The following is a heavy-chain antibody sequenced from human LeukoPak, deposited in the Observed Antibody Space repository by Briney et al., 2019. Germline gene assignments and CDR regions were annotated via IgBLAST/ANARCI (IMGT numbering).Heavy chain of an antibody. CDR1: GFTFSSYG. CDR2: IRYDGSNK. V-gene: IGHV3-30*02. CDR3: AKVLPPGLRSITMVRGVMSYYMDV. J-gene: IGHJ6*03. Sequence: GGSLRLSCAASGFTFSSYGMHWVRQAPGKGLEWVAFIRYDGSNKYYADSVKGRFTISRDNSKNTLYLQMNSLRAEDTAVYYCAKVLPPGLRSITMVRGVMSYYMDVWGKGTTVTVSS. D-gene: IGHD3-10*01.